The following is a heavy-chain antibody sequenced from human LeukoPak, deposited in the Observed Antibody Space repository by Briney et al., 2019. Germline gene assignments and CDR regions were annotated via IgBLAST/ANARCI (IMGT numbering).Heavy chain of an antibody. J-gene: IGHJ4*02. D-gene: IGHD3-16*01. V-gene: IGHV4-31*03. CDR1: GGSISSGGYY. Sequence: PSQTLSLTCTVSGGSISSGGYYWSWIRQHPGKGLEWIGYIYYTGSSYYNPSLKSRVTISVDTSKNQFSLKLTSVTAADTAVYYCARYVWGTYSLDHWGQGTLVTVSS. CDR2: IYYTGSS. CDR3: ARYVWGTYSLDH.